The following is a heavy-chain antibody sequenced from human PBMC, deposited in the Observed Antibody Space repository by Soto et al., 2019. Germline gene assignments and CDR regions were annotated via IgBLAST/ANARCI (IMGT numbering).Heavy chain of an antibody. CDR1: GYTLTELS. CDR3: ATRGTRGGYDWTTRYYYYYGMDV. V-gene: IGHV1-24*01. J-gene: IGHJ6*02. D-gene: IGHD5-12*01. Sequence: ASVKISCKVSGYTLTELSMHWVRHALGKGLEWMGGFDPEDGETIYAQKFQGRVTMTEDTSTDTAYMELSSLRSEDTAVYYCATRGTRGGYDWTTRYYYYYGMDVWGQGTTVTVSS. CDR2: FDPEDGET.